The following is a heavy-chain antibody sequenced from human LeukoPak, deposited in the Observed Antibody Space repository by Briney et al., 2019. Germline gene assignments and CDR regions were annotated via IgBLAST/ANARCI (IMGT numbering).Heavy chain of an antibody. J-gene: IGHJ6*02. CDR2: IWYDGSNK. D-gene: IGHD4-17*01. CDR1: GFTFSSYG. Sequence: PGGSLRLSCAASGFTFSSYGMHWVRQAPGKGLEWVAVIWYDGSNKYYADSVKGRFTIPRDNSKNTLYLQMNSLRAEDTAVYYCARDRRSDRGTYGDYGPYYYYGMDVWGQGTTVTVSS. V-gene: IGHV3-33*01. CDR3: ARDRRSDRGTYGDYGPYYYYGMDV.